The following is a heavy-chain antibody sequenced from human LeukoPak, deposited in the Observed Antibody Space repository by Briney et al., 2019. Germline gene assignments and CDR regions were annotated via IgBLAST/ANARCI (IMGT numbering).Heavy chain of an antibody. D-gene: IGHD4-17*01. J-gene: IGHJ4*02. CDR1: GGSFNDYC. Sequence: PSETLSLTCAVYGGSFNDYCWSWIRQPPGKGLEWIGEINHSGSTNYNPSLKSRVTISVDTSKNQLSLKLSSVTAADTAVYYCARARGSFAVTTLDYWGQGTLVTVSS. CDR3: ARARGSFAVTTLDY. V-gene: IGHV4-34*01. CDR2: INHSGST.